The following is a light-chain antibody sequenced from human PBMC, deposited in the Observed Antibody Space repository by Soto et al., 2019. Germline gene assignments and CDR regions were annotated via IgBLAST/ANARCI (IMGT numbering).Light chain of an antibody. CDR1: QAIRND. CDR2: AAS. Sequence: IQMTQSPSSLSASVGDRVIITCRASQAIRNDLGWYQQKPGKVPKLLIYAASTLQSGVPSRFSGSGAGTDFTLTISSLQPEDIATYYCQKYNSAPLTFGGGTKVDIK. CDR3: QKYNSAPLT. V-gene: IGKV1-27*01. J-gene: IGKJ4*01.